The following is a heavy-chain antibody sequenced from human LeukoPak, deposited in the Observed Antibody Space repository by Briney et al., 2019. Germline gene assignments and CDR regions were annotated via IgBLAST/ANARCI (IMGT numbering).Heavy chain of an antibody. CDR1: GFTFSSYS. V-gene: IGHV3-23*01. CDR2: ISGSGGST. D-gene: IGHD6-13*01. J-gene: IGHJ5*02. CDR3: ASSYSSSWYAWFDP. Sequence: GGSLRLSCAASGFTFSSYSMNWVRQAPGKGLEWVSEISGSGGSTYYADSVKGRFTISRDNSRNTLYLQMNSLRAEDTAVYYCASSYSSSWYAWFDPWGQGTLVTVSS.